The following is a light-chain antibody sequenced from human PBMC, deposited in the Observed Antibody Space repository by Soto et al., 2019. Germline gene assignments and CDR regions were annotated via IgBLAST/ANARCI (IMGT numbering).Light chain of an antibody. CDR3: QQYNAWPRT. Sequence: EIVLTQSPATLSVSPGERATLSCRDGQSVSSNLAWYQQKPGQAPRLLTYGASTRATGIPASFSGSGSGTEFTLTISSLHSEAFTVYYCQQYNAWPRTFGKETTVEIK. CDR1: QSVSSN. CDR2: GAS. V-gene: IGKV3-15*01. J-gene: IGKJ1*01.